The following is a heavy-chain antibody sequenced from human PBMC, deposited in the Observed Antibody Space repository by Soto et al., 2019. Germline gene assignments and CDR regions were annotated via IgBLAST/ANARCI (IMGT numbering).Heavy chain of an antibody. D-gene: IGHD2-2*01. CDR1: GFSLSTSGMC. CDR3: ARIGSPEVPAAMPREYYYYGMDF. Sequence: SGPTLVNPTQTLTLTCTFSGFSLSTSGMCVSWIRRPPGKALEWLALIDWDDDKYYSTSLKTRLTISKDTSKNQVVLTMTNMDPVDTATYYCARIGSPEVPAAMPREYYYYGMDFRGQGTTVTVSS. CDR2: IDWDDDK. V-gene: IGHV2-70*01. J-gene: IGHJ6*02.